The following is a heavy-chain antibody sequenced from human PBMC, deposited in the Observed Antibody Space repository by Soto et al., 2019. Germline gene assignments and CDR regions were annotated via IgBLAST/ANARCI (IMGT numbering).Heavy chain of an antibody. V-gene: IGHV3-30*18. Sequence: QVQLVESGGGVVQPGRSLRLSCAASGFTFSSYGMNWVRQAPGKGLEWVAVISYDGSNKYYADSVKGRFTISRDNSKNTLYLQMNSLIAEDTAVYYCAKVVPADMRRSPFDYWGQGTLVTVS. J-gene: IGHJ4*02. CDR2: ISYDGSNK. D-gene: IGHD2-2*01. CDR1: GFTFSSYG. CDR3: AKVVPADMRRSPFDY.